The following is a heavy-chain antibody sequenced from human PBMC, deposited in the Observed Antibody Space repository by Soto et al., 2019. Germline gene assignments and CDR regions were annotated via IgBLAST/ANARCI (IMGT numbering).Heavy chain of an antibody. CDR2: ISSSGSTI. D-gene: IGHD3-10*01. V-gene: IGHV3-48*03. CDR1: GFTFSSYE. Sequence: GGSLRPSCAASGFTFSSYEMNWVRQAPGKGLEWVSYISSSGSTIYYADSVKGRFTISRDNAKNSLYLQMNSLRAEDTAVYYCARGARRGPRAYYYYGMDVWGQGTTVTVSS. CDR3: ARGARRGPRAYYYYGMDV. J-gene: IGHJ6*02.